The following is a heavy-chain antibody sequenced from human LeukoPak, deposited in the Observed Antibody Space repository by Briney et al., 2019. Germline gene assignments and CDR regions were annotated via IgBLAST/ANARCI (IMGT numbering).Heavy chain of an antibody. CDR2: IYYSGST. D-gene: IGHD6-19*01. J-gene: IGHJ3*02. Sequence: SETLSLTCTVSGGSISSSSYYWGWIRQPPGKGLEWIGSIYYSGSTYYNPSLKSRVTISVDTSKNQFSLKLSSVTAADTAVYYCARPFNGAVAEAFDIWGQGTMVTVSS. CDR1: GGSISSSSYY. V-gene: IGHV4-39*07. CDR3: ARPFNGAVAEAFDI.